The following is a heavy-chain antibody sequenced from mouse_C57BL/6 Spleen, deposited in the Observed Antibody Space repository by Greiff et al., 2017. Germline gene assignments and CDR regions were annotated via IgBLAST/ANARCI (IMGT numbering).Heavy chain of an antibody. CDR1: GYTFTSYW. CDR2: IHPNSGST. J-gene: IGHJ3*01. Sequence: QVQLQQPGAELVKPGASVKLSCKASGYTFTSYWMHWVKQRPGQGLEWIGMIHPNSGSTNYNEKFKSKATLTVDKSSSTAYMQLSSLTSEDSAVYYCAGREDYDVGFAYWGQGTLVTVSA. V-gene: IGHV1-64*01. D-gene: IGHD2-4*01. CDR3: AGREDYDVGFAY.